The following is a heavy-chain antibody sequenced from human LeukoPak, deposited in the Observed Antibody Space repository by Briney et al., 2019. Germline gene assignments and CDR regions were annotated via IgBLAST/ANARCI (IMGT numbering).Heavy chain of an antibody. D-gene: IGHD1-1*01. CDR2: IYYRGST. V-gene: IGHV4-59*08. CDR3: SRRTIGTGPFDY. Sequence: SETLSLTCTVSGGSISSYYWSWIRQPPGKGLEWIAYIYYRGSTNYNPSLKSRVTISVDTSKNQFSLKLNSVTAADTAVYYCSRRTIGTGPFDYWGQGTLVTVSS. CDR1: GGSISSYY. J-gene: IGHJ4*02.